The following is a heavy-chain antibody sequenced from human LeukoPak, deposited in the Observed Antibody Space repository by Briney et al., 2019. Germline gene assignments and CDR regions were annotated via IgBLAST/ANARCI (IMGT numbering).Heavy chain of an antibody. CDR2: IYYSGST. V-gene: IGHV4-59*01. CDR3: ARAEQWLVGT. CDR1: GGSISSYY. Sequence: SETLSLTCTVSGGSISSYYWSWIRQPPGKGLEWIGYIYYSGSTNYNPSLKSRVTISVDTSENQFSLKLSSVTAADTAVYYCARAEQWLVGTWGQGTLVTVSS. D-gene: IGHD6-19*01. J-gene: IGHJ5*02.